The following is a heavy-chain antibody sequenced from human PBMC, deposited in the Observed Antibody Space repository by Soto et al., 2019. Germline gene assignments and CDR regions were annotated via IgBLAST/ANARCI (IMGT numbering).Heavy chain of an antibody. CDR3: ARRPRDRAPDF. D-gene: IGHD3-22*01. CDR1: GYTFNSYG. CDR2: ISAYNGKT. Sequence: QVQPVQSGAEVKKPGASVKVSCEASGYTFNSYGITWVRQAPGQGLEWIGWISAYNGKTNYAQNLQGRVTMTTDTSTSTAHMELRSLIFDDTAVYFCARRPRDRAPDFWGQGTLVTVSS. V-gene: IGHV1-18*01. J-gene: IGHJ4*02.